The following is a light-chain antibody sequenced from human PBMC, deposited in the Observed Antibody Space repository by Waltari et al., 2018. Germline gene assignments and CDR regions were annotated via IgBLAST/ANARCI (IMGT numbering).Light chain of an antibody. Sequence: QSALTQPRSVSGPPGQSVTIPCTGTSSAVGGYDFPPWYQQHPGKAPKLIMYYVSQRPSGVPDRFSGSKSGNTASLTITGLQAEDEAEYYCCSHAGSDTFWVFGGGTKVTVL. V-gene: IGLV2-11*01. CDR1: SSAVGGYDF. CDR3: CSHAGSDTFWV. CDR2: YVS. J-gene: IGLJ3*02.